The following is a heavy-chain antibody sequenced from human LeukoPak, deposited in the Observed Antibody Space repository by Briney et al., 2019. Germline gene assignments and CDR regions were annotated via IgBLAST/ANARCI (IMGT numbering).Heavy chain of an antibody. V-gene: IGHV1-2*02. CDR3: ARDLKSAAGTGY. Sequence: ASVKVSCKASGYTFTGYYMHWVRQAPGQGLEWMGWINPNSGGTNYAQKFQGRVTMTRDTSISTAYMELSRLRSDDTAVYYCARDLKSAAGTGYWGQGTLVTVSS. D-gene: IGHD6-13*01. CDR2: INPNSGGT. J-gene: IGHJ4*02. CDR1: GYTFTGYY.